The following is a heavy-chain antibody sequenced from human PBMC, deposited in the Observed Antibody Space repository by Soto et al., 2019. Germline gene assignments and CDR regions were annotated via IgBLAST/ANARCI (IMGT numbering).Heavy chain of an antibody. Sequence: GGSLRLSCAASGLTFSSYWMHWVRQAPGKGLVWVSRINSDGSSTNYADSVKGRFTISRDNAKNTLYLQMNSLRAEDTAVYYCAQRQSGWYDYWGQGTLVTVSS. D-gene: IGHD6-19*01. CDR1: GLTFSSYW. J-gene: IGHJ4*02. V-gene: IGHV3-74*01. CDR3: AQRQSGWYDY. CDR2: INSDGSST.